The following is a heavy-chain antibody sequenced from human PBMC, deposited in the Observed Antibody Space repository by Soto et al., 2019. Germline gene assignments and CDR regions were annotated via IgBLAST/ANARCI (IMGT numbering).Heavy chain of an antibody. V-gene: IGHV4-34*01. J-gene: IGHJ6*02. CDR1: GGSFSGYY. D-gene: IGHD3-9*01. CDR3: ARGPPYYDILTGYPYYYGMDV. CDR2: INHSGST. Sequence: QVQLQQWGAGLLKPSETLSLTCAVYGGSFSGYYWSWIRQPPGKGLEWIGEINHSGSTNYNPSYKSRFTISVDTSKNQCSLKLSSVTAADTAVYYCARGPPYYDILTGYPYYYGMDVWGQGTTVTVSS.